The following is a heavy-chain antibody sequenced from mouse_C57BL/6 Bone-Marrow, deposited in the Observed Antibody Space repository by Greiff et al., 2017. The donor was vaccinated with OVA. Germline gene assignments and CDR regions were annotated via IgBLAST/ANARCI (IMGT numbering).Heavy chain of an antibody. CDR2: ISSGGDYI. Sequence: EVQLQESGEGLVKPGGSLKLSCAASGFTFSSYAMSWVRQTPEKRLEWVAYISSGGDYIYYADTVKGRFTISRDNARNTLYLQMSSLKSEDTAMYYWTREGYDNYAMDYWGQGTSVTVSS. CDR3: TREGYDNYAMDY. D-gene: IGHD2-2*01. CDR1: GFTFSSYA. V-gene: IGHV5-9-1*02. J-gene: IGHJ4*01.